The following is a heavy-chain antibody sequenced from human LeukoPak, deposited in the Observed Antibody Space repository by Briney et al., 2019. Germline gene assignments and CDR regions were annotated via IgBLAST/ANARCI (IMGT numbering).Heavy chain of an antibody. CDR1: GNTFTSYY. Sequence: ASVKVSCKASGNTFTSYYMHWVRPAPGQGLEWMGIINPSGGSTSYAQKFQGRVTMTRDTSTSTVYMELSSLSSEDTAVYYCARGGRERYSSGWTDAFDIWGQGTMVTVSS. CDR2: INPSGGST. D-gene: IGHD6-19*01. V-gene: IGHV1-46*01. CDR3: ARGGRERYSSGWTDAFDI. J-gene: IGHJ3*02.